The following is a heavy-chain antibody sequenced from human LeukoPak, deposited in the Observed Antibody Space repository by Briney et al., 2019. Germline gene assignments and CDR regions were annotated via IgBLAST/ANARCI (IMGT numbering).Heavy chain of an antibody. CDR3: ARDPAAASLGYYYYYMDV. CDR2: ISYDGSNK. D-gene: IGHD6-13*01. J-gene: IGHJ6*03. V-gene: IGHV3-30*03. Sequence: GGSLRLSCAASGFTFSSYWMSWVRQAPGKGLEWVAIISYDGSNKYYADSVKGRFTISRDNSKNTLYLQMNSLRAEDTAVYYCARDPAAASLGYYYYYMDVWGKGTTVTVSS. CDR1: GFTFSSYW.